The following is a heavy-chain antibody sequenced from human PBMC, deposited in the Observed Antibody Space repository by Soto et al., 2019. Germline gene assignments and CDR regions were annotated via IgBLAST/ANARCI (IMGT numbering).Heavy chain of an antibody. Sequence: EVQLVESGGGLVKPGGSLRLSCAASGFTFSSYSMNWVRQAPGKGLEWVSSISSSGSTIYYADSVKGRFTISRDNAKNSLYLQMNSLRAEDTAVYYCASSITMIVVWVFDYWGQGTLVTVSS. J-gene: IGHJ4*02. CDR2: ISSSGSTI. V-gene: IGHV3-21*01. D-gene: IGHD3-22*01. CDR1: GFTFSSYS. CDR3: ASSITMIVVWVFDY.